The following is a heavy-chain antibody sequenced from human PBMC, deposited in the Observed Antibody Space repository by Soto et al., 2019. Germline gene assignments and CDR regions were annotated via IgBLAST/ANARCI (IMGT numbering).Heavy chain of an antibody. CDR3: ARALALAGNY. J-gene: IGHJ4*02. D-gene: IGHD6-19*01. Sequence: TGGSLRLSCAASGFTFSSDAMNWVRQTQEKGLEWVASISSTSSYTQYSDSVKGRITTSRDNDNNSLFLQMNSMRAEDTATYYYARALALAGNYWGQGVLVTVSS. V-gene: IGHV3-21*01. CDR2: ISSTSSYT. CDR1: GFTFSSDA.